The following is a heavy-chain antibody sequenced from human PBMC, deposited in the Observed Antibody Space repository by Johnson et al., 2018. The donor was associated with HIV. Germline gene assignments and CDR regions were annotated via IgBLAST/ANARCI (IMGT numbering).Heavy chain of an antibody. D-gene: IGHD7-27*01. CDR1: GFTVSSYA. V-gene: IGHV3-30*04. J-gene: IGHJ3*02. Sequence: QVQLVESGGGLIQPGGSLRLSCAASGFTVSSYALHWVRQAPGKGLEWVAVISYDGRDAYYADSVKGRFTSSRDNSKNTLYLQMNSLRAEDTAVFYCGMSGVEDAAFDIWGQGTMVTVSS. CDR2: ISYDGRDA. CDR3: GMSGVEDAAFDI.